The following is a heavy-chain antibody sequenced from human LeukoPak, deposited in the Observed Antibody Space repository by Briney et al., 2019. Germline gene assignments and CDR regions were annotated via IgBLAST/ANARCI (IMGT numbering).Heavy chain of an antibody. J-gene: IGHJ4*02. D-gene: IGHD3-22*01. V-gene: IGHV3-7*01. CDR2: INQDGSEK. Sequence: PGGSLRLSCEVSGFTFSSFWMNWVRQAPGKGLEWVANINQDGSEKYYVDSVKGRFTISRDNAKNSLFLQMNSLRAEDTAVYYCARGPHERSGYPDDWGQGTLVTVSS. CDR1: GFTFSSFW. CDR3: ARGPHERSGYPDD.